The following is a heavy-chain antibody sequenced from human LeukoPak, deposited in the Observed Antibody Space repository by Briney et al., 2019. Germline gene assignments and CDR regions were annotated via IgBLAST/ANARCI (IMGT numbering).Heavy chain of an antibody. CDR1: GFTFSSYG. Sequence: GGSLILSCAASGFTFSSYGMHWVRQAPGKGLEWVAVIWYDGSNKYYADSVKGRFTISRDNSKNTLYLQMNSLRAEDTAVYYCARGDYDSSGYWATAYYYGMDVWGQGTTVTVSS. CDR2: IWYDGSNK. V-gene: IGHV3-33*01. J-gene: IGHJ6*02. D-gene: IGHD3-22*01. CDR3: ARGDYDSSGYWATAYYYGMDV.